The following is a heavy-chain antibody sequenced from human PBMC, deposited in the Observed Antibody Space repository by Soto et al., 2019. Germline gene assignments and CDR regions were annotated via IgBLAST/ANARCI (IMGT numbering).Heavy chain of an antibody. J-gene: IGHJ4*02. CDR2: INWNGGST. D-gene: IGHD2-15*01. CDR1: GFTFDDYG. CDR3: ARVMRYCSGGSCYSGGIDY. Sequence: EVQLVESGGGVVRPGGSLRLSCAASGFTFDDYGMSWVRQAPGKGLEWVSGINWNGGSTGYADSVKGRFTISRDNAKNSLYLQMNSLRAEDTALYHCARVMRYCSGGSCYSGGIDYWGQGTLVTVSS. V-gene: IGHV3-20*01.